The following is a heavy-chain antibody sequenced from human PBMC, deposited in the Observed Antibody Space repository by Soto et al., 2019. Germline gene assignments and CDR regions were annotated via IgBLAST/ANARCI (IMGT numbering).Heavy chain of an antibody. Sequence: SVKISCKASGGTFSSYAISWVRQAPGQGLEWMGGIIPIFGTANYAQKFQGRVTITAEKSTSTAYMELSSLRSEDTAVYYCAIDVGGGWLRSNYYYYGIEVWGQGTKVTVFS. CDR1: GGTFSSYA. CDR3: AIDVGGGWLRSNYYYYGIEV. J-gene: IGHJ6*02. CDR2: IIPIFGTA. D-gene: IGHD5-12*01. V-gene: IGHV1-69*06.